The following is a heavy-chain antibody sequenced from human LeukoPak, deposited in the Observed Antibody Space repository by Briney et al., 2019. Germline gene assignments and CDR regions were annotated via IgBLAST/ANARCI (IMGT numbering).Heavy chain of an antibody. J-gene: IGHJ4*02. CDR3: AKEAYYDGTGYFDF. V-gene: IGHV3-23*01. CDR1: GFTYSNYA. D-gene: IGHD3-22*01. Sequence: GGSLRLSCAASGFTYSNYAMTWIRQGPGKGLEWVSGISGSGDSTYYADSVKGRFTISRDNFKNTLYLQMNSLRAEDTAVYYCAKEAYYDGTGYFDFWGQGPLVTFSS. CDR2: ISGSGDST.